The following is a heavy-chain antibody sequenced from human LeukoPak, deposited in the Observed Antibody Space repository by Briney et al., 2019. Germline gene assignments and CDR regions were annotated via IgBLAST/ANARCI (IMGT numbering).Heavy chain of an antibody. J-gene: IGHJ5*02. CDR3: AKDVWWSVS. V-gene: IGHV3-23*01. Sequence: GSLRLSCAASGFTFSSYAMSWVRQVAGKGLEWVSAISADAVDTFYAPSVKGRFTISRDNSKNTMYLQINSLRAEDTAIYYCAKDVWWSVSWGQGTLVTVSS. D-gene: IGHD2-8*02. CDR2: ISADAVDT. CDR1: GFTFSSYA.